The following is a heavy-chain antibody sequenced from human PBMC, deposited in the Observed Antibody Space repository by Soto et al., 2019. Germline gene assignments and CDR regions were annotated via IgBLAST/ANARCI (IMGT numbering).Heavy chain of an antibody. J-gene: IGHJ6*02. D-gene: IGHD3-10*01. V-gene: IGHV5-10-1*01. CDR1: GYSFTSYW. CDR3: ATDGNGDYGSGLGYYGMDV. CDR2: IDPSDSYT. Sequence: GESLKISCXGSGYSFTSYWISWVRQMPGKGLEWMGRIDPSDSYTNYSPSFQGHVTISADKSISTAYLQWSSLKASDTAMYYCATDGNGDYGSGLGYYGMDVWGQGTTVTVSS.